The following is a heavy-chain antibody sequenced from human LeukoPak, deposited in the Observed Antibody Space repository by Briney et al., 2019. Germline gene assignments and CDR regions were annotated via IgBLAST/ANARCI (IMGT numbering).Heavy chain of an antibody. D-gene: IGHD6-13*01. CDR3: ARGLGIADNFDY. J-gene: IGHJ4*02. V-gene: IGHV1-69*05. CDR2: IIPIFGTA. CDR1: GGTFSSYA. Sequence: ASVKVSCKASGGTFSSYAISWVRQAPGQGLEWMGEIIPIFGTANYAQKFQGRVTITTDESTSTAYMELSSLRSEDTAVYYCARGLGIADNFDYWGQGTLVTVSS.